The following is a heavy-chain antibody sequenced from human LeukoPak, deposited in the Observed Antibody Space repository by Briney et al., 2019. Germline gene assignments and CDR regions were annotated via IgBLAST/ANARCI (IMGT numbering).Heavy chain of an antibody. D-gene: IGHD1-7*01. V-gene: IGHV1-2*02. Sequence: ASVKVSCKASGYTFTSYYMHWVRQARGQRLEWIGWIYLSSGSTSYAQKFQDRVTITRDTSISTAYMELSSLTSDDTAGYYCATPRRIIGTTANWWYFEGRGQGTLVTAAS. CDR1: GYTFTSYY. J-gene: IGHJ4*02. CDR2: IYLSSGST. CDR3: ATPRRIIGTTANWWYFEG.